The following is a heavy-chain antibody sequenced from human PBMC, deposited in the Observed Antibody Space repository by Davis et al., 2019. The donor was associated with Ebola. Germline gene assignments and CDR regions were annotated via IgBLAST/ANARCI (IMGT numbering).Heavy chain of an antibody. Sequence: GGSLRLSCAASGFTFDGFAMHWVRQAPGKGLEWVSGISWNSGNIGYADSVKGRFTISRDNAKNSLYLQMNSLRAEDTALYYCARGVWFGELFQAEFDYWGQGTLVTVSS. CDR3: ARGVWFGELFQAEFDY. V-gene: IGHV3-9*01. D-gene: IGHD3-10*01. J-gene: IGHJ4*02. CDR1: GFTFDGFA. CDR2: ISWNSGNI.